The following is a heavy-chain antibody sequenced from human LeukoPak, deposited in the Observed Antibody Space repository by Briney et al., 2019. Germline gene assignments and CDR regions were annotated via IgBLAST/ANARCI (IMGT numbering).Heavy chain of an antibody. Sequence: ASVKVSCKVSGYTLTELSMHWVRQAPGKGLEWMGGFDPEDGETIYAQKFQGRVTMTEDTSTDTAYMELSSLRSEDTAVYYCATLVVGATPFDYWGQGTLVTVSS. CDR2: FDPEDGET. J-gene: IGHJ4*02. CDR1: GYTLTELS. V-gene: IGHV1-24*01. CDR3: ATLVVGATPFDY. D-gene: IGHD1-26*01.